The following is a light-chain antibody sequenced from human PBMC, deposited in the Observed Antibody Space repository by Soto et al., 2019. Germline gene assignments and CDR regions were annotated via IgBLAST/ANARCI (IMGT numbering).Light chain of an antibody. J-gene: IGKJ5*01. CDR1: QDISNY. V-gene: IGKV1-33*01. CDR2: DAC. CDR3: QQYDNLPLT. Sequence: DIQMTQSPSSLSASVGDRVTITCQASQDISNYLNWYQQKPGKAPKLLIYDACNFETGVPSRFSRSGSETDFTFTISSLQPKDIAKYYCQQYDNLPLTFGQGTRLEIK.